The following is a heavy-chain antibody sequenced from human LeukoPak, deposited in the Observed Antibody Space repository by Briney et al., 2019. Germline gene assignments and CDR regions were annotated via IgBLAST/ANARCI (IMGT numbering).Heavy chain of an antibody. CDR2: VFHSGTI. J-gene: IGHJ4*02. D-gene: IGHD4-23*01. Sequence: SGTLSLTCAVSGGSISSNNWWSWDRQPPGKGLEWIGDVFHSGTINYNPSLDSRVSMSVDKSRNQFSLRLSSVTAADTAVYYCARRGGHGGSFDYWGQGTLVTVSS. CDR1: GGSISSNNW. CDR3: ARRGGHGGSFDY. V-gene: IGHV4-4*02.